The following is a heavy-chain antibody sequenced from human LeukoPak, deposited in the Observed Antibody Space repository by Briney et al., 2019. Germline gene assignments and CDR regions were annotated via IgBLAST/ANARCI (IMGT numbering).Heavy chain of an antibody. D-gene: IGHD2-15*01. V-gene: IGHV3-21*01. CDR3: ARGPPVAY. CDR1: GFTFSSYS. J-gene: IGHJ4*02. CDR2: ISSSSSYI. Sequence: GGSLRLSCAASGFTFSSYSMNRVRQAPGKGLEWVSSISSSSSYICYADSVKGRFTISRDNAKNSLYLQMNSLRAEDTAVYYCARGPPVAYWGQGTLVTVSS.